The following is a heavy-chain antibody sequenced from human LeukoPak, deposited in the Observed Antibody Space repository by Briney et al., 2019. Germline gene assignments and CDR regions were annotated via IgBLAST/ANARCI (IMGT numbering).Heavy chain of an antibody. J-gene: IGHJ6*02. CDR1: AASLSSHH. D-gene: IGHD6-19*01. V-gene: IGHV4-59*11. CDR3: ARADGAVAAYYGIDV. CDR2: IYYTGSN. Sequence: SETLSLTCTLSAASLSSHHWTWVRQPPGKGLGWIGYIYYTGSNNYSPSLKSRVTISVDTSKNQFSLKLSSVTAADTAVYYCARADGAVAAYYGIDVWGQGTTVTVSS.